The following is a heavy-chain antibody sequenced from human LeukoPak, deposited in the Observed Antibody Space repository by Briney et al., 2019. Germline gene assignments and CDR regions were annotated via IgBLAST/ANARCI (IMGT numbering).Heavy chain of an antibody. CDR1: GFSLSSYY. CDR3: ARATLTRYFDWLLPSFDY. D-gene: IGHD3-9*01. J-gene: IGHJ4*02. CDR2: IIPSVGTT. V-gene: IGHV1-69*01. Sequence: PGGSLKLSCAASGFSLSSYYISWVRQAPGQGLEWMGGIIPSVGTTNYAQKFQGRVTITADESTSTAYMELSSLRSEATAVYYCARATLTRYFDWLLPSFDYWGQGTLVTVSS.